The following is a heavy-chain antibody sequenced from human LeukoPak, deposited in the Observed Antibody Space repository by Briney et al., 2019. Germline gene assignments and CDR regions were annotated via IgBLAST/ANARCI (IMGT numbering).Heavy chain of an antibody. J-gene: IGHJ4*02. Sequence: GGSLRLSCAASGFTFSRHAMHWVRQAPGKGLEWVAVIWYDGSNKYYADSVKGRSTTSRDNSNNTLYLQLNSLRADDTAVYYCAKVTDSSGYFPSDYWGQGTLVTVSS. V-gene: IGHV3-33*06. CDR2: IWYDGSNK. D-gene: IGHD3-22*01. CDR1: GFTFSRHA. CDR3: AKVTDSSGYFPSDY.